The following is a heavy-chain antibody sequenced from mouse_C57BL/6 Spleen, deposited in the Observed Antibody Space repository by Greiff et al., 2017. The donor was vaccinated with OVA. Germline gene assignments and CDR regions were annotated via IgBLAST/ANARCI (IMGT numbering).Heavy chain of an antibody. J-gene: IGHJ2*01. CDR2: IYPGDGDT. Sequence: QVHVKQSGPELVKPGASVKISCKASGYAFSSSWMNWVKQRPGKGLAWIGRIYPGDGDTNYNGKFKGKATLTADKSSSTAYMQLSSLTSEDSAVYFCAREGNYYGSSFDFDYWGQGTTLTVSS. CDR3: AREGNYYGSSFDFDY. D-gene: IGHD1-1*01. V-gene: IGHV1-82*01. CDR1: GYAFSSSW.